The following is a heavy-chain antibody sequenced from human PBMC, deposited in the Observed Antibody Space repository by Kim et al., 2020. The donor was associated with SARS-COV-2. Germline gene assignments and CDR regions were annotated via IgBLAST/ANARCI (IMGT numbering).Heavy chain of an antibody. CDR3: AKERNGAYYYYGMDV. J-gene: IGHJ6*02. Sequence: DTVEGRFTISRNNSKNTLYLQMNSLRAEDTAVYYGAKERNGAYYYYGMDVWGQGTTVTVSS. D-gene: IGHD1-1*01. V-gene: IGHV3-23*01.